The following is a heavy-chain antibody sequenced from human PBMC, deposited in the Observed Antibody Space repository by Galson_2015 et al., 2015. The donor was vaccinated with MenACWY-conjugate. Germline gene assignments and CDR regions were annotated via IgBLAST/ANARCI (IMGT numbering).Heavy chain of an antibody. CDR2: IWDDGSYK. V-gene: IGHV3-33*08. D-gene: IGHD3-3*01. J-gene: IGHJ6*03. CDR3: AGVFDTWYMDV. CDR1: GFTFGTYG. Sequence: SLRLSCAASGFTFGTYGIHWVRQAPAKGLEWVALIWDDGSYKYYADSVKGRFTISRDNSKNTLYLQMNSLRAEDTAVYYCAGVFDTWYMDVWGKGTTVTVSS.